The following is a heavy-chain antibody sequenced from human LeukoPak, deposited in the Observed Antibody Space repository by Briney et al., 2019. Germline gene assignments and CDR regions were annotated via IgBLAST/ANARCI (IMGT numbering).Heavy chain of an antibody. CDR3: ARSLWSQSPIPTY. V-gene: IGHV4-59*08. Sequence: SETLSLTCTVSGGSISAYYWSWIRQPPGKGLEWIGYIYDSGSTNYNPSLKSRVTISVDTSKNQISLKLSSVTAADTAVYYCARSLWSQSPIPTYWGQGTLVTVSS. CDR1: GGSISAYY. J-gene: IGHJ4*02. CDR2: IYDSGST. D-gene: IGHD2-21*01.